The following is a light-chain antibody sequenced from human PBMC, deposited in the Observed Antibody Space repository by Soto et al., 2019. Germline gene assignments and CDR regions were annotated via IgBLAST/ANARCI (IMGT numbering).Light chain of an antibody. CDR2: DAS. Sequence: EIVMTQSPATLSLSPRERPSRSSRASQSVSSTVAWYQQTPGQAPRLLVYDASNRATGIPARFSGSGSGTDFTLTISRLEPEEFAVYYCQQRSNWPPSITFGQGTRLEIK. J-gene: IGKJ5*01. CDR1: QSVSST. CDR3: QQRSNWPPSIT. V-gene: IGKV3-11*01.